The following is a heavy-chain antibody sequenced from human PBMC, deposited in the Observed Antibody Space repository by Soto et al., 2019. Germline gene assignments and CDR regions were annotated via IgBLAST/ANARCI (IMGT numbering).Heavy chain of an antibody. D-gene: IGHD3-16*01. J-gene: IGHJ6*02. V-gene: IGHV1-18*01. Sequence: QVQLVQSGGEVKKPGASVKVSCKASGYTFTSYGFSWVRQAPGQGLEWMGWINGYTGNTHYAQKFQGRVTMTIDTSPTTAYMELSTLISAVTAVYCCARSWVTGKGGMDVWGQGTTVTVSS. CDR2: INGYTGNT. CDR3: ARSWVTGKGGMDV. CDR1: GYTFTSYG.